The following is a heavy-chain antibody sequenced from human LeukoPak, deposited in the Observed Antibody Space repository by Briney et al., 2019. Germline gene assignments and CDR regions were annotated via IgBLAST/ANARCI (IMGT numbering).Heavy chain of an antibody. V-gene: IGHV4-4*07. CDR1: GASIRSHY. J-gene: IGHJ4*02. Sequence: SETLSLTCSVSGASIRSHYWSWIRQPAGKGLEWIGHIYISGSTNYNPSLKSRVTISVDTSKNQFSLKLSSLTAADTAVYYCARDHCIGRSCYVDYWGQGALVTVSS. D-gene: IGHD2-15*01. CDR3: ARDHCIGRSCYVDY. CDR2: IYISGST.